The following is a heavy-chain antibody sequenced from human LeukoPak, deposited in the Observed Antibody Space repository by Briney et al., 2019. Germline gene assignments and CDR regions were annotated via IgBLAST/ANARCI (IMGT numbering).Heavy chain of an antibody. J-gene: IGHJ4*02. CDR3: ARDRSSTWSLDY. V-gene: IGHV3-30*02. Sequence: PGGSLRLSCAASGFTFSSYGMHWVRQAPGKGLELVAFIRYDGSNKYYADSVKGRFTISRDNSKNSLYLQMNSLRADDTAVYYCARDRSSTWSLDYWGQGTLVTVSS. CDR1: GFTFSSYG. D-gene: IGHD6-13*01. CDR2: IRYDGSNK.